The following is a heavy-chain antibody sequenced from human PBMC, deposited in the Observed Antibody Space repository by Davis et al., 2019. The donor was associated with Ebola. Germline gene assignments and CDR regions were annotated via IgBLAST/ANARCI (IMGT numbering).Heavy chain of an antibody. D-gene: IGHD2-15*01. Sequence: GESLKISCAASGFTFSSYWIHWVRQAPGKGLVWVSRINTDGSRTRDADSVKGRFTISRDNAKNTLYLQTNSLRAEDTAVYYCARVLSYCSGGSCPGGSDHWGQGTLVTVSS. CDR1: GFTFSSYW. V-gene: IGHV3-74*01. CDR3: ARVLSYCSGGSCPGGSDH. CDR2: INTDGSRT. J-gene: IGHJ4*02.